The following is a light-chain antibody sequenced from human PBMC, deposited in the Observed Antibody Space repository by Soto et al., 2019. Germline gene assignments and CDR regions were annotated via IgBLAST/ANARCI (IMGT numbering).Light chain of an antibody. CDR1: QSVGSS. V-gene: IGKV3-15*01. J-gene: IGKJ2*02. CDR3: QHYNTWPPGT. Sequence: DIVMTQSPAALSVSPGERATLSCRASQSVGSSVAWYQQKPGQAPRFLMYGASTRAAGVPARFSGSGSGTEFSLTISSLQSEDFSVYYCQHYNTWPPGTFGQGTKLEIK. CDR2: GAS.